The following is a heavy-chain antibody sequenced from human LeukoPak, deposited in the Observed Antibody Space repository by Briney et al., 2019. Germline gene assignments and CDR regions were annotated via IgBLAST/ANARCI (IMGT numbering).Heavy chain of an antibody. J-gene: IGHJ3*02. Sequence: SETLSLTCTVSGGSISSYYWSWIRQPPGKGLEWIGYIYHSGSTYYNPSLKSRVTISVDTSKNQFSLKLSSVTAADTAVYYCARHVSRWSHAFDIWGQGTMVTVSS. V-gene: IGHV4-59*04. CDR1: GGSISSYY. CDR3: ARHVSRWSHAFDI. CDR2: IYHSGST. D-gene: IGHD3-3*01.